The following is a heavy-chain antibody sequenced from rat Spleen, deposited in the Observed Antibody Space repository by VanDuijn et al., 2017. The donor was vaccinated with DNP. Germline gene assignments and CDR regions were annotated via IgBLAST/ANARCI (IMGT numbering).Heavy chain of an antibody. CDR1: GFTFSYYW. J-gene: IGHJ3*01. D-gene: IGHD1-7*01. CDR2: ITSGGGST. CDR3: ATSSYFGYDYGFAY. V-gene: IGHV5-31*01. Sequence: EVQLVESGGGLVQPGGSLKLSCVASGFTFSYYWMAWIRQVPGKGLEWIASITSGGGSTSYPDSVRGRFTISRDYARSTLYLQMDSLRSEDTATYYCATSSYFGYDYGFAYWGQGTLVTVSS.